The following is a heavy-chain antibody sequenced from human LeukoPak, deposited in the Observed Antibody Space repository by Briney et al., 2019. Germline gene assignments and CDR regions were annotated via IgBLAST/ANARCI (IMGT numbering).Heavy chain of an antibody. J-gene: IGHJ5*02. V-gene: IGHV1-46*01. CDR2: INPSGGSA. CDR3: ARILGGITGTSLVRFDP. Sequence: ASVKVSCKASGYTFTSYYMHWVRQAPGQGLEWMGIINPSGGSAGYAQRFQGRVTMTRDTSTSTVYMELSSLRSEDTAVYYCARILGGITGTSLVRFDPWGQGTLVTVSS. D-gene: IGHD1-7*01. CDR1: GYTFTSYY.